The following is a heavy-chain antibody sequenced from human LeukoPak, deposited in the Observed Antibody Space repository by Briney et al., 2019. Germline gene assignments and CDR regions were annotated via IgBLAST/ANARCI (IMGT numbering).Heavy chain of an antibody. D-gene: IGHD3-22*01. Sequence: GGSLRLSCAASGFTFSSYWMHWVRQGPGKGLVWVSRINSDGKTTTYADSVKGRFTISRDNAKNTLYLQMNSLRAEDTAVYYCARTQSYYDSSGYLDYWGQGTLVTVSS. CDR3: ARTQSYYDSSGYLDY. CDR1: GFTFSSYW. J-gene: IGHJ4*02. CDR2: INSDGKTT. V-gene: IGHV3-74*01.